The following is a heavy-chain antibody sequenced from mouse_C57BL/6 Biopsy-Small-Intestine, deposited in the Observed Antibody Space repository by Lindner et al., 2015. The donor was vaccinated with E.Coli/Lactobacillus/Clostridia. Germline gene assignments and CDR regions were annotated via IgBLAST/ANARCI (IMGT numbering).Heavy chain of an antibody. CDR2: INPKNGGI. CDR3: ASVGYDVDY. V-gene: IGHV1-22*01. Sequence: VQLQESGPELVKPGASVQMSCKASGYTFTDYNMHWVKQSHGKSLEWIGYINPKNGGIRYNQKFKGKATLTVNKSSSTAYMEFRSLTSEDSAVYYCASVGYDVDYWGQGTTLTVSS. CDR1: GYTFTDYN. J-gene: IGHJ2*01. D-gene: IGHD2-2*01.